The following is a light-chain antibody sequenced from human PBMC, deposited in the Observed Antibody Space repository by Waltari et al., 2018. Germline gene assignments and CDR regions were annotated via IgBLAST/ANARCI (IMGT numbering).Light chain of an antibody. Sequence: DIQMTQSPSTLSASVGASVTINCRASQRITTWLAWYQQKPGRAPKLLIYKASTLQSGVPSRFSASGSGTEFTLTISSLQPDDFATYYCQQYHSFSRFAFGPGTKVHLK. V-gene: IGKV1-5*03. CDR2: KAS. J-gene: IGKJ3*01. CDR1: QRITTW. CDR3: QQYHSFSRFA.